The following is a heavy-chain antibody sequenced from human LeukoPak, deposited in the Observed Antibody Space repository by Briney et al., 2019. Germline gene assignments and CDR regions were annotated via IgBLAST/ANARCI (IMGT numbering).Heavy chain of an antibody. CDR3: ARVLTAAGLDF. V-gene: IGHV4-39*07. Sequence: PSETLSLTCTVSGGSISGSRTWGWVRQPPGKGPEWIGNIRNDGRTASNPSLKSRVTLSLDTSTNQFSLKVNSVTAADTAFYFCARVLTAAGLDFWGQGVLVSISS. D-gene: IGHD6-25*01. CDR1: GGSISGSRT. J-gene: IGHJ4*02. CDR2: IRNDGRT.